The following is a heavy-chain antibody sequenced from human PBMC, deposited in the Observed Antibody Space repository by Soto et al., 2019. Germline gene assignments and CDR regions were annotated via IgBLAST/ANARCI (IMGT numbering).Heavy chain of an antibody. CDR1: GGSISSSSYY. Sequence: QLQLQESGPGLMKPSETLSLTCTVSGGSISSSSYYWGWIRQPPGKGLEWIGSIYYSGSTYYNPSLKSRVTISVDTSKNQFSLKLSSVTAADTAVYYCASDYGDSSSNAEYFQHWGQGTLVTVSS. D-gene: IGHD4-17*01. CDR3: ASDYGDSSSNAEYFQH. V-gene: IGHV4-39*01. CDR2: IYYSGST. J-gene: IGHJ1*01.